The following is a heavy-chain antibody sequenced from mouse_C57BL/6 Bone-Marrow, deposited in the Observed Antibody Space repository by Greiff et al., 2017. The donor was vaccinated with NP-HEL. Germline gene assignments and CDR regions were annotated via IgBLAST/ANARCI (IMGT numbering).Heavy chain of an antibody. D-gene: IGHD1-1*02. V-gene: IGHV1-15*01. CDR2: IDPETGGT. J-gene: IGHJ4*01. Sequence: VQLQQSGAELVRPGASVTLSCKASGYTFTDYEMHWVKQTPVHGLEWIGAIDPETGGTAYNQKFKGKAILTADKPSSTAYMELRSLTSEDSAVYYCTRWYTLYYYAMDYWGQGTSVTVSS. CDR1: GYTFTDYE. CDR3: TRWYTLYYYAMDY.